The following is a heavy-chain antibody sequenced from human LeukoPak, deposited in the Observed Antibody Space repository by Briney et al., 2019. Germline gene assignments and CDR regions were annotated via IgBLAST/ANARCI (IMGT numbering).Heavy chain of an antibody. V-gene: IGHV3-30*02. D-gene: IGHD2-15*01. J-gene: IGHJ4*02. CDR1: GFSFSRYG. CDR3: ATGRDCSGGSCYSVY. CDR2: IRYDGNNE. Sequence: PGGSLRLSCAASGFSFSRYGLHWVRQAPGKGLDWVTFIRYDGNNEYYADSVEGRFTISRDNSKNTLYLQMNSLRPEDTAMYYCATGRDCSGGSCYSVYWGQGTLVTVSS.